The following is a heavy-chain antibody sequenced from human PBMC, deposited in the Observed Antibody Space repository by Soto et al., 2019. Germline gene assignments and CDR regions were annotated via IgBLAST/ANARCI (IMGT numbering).Heavy chain of an antibody. Sequence: GASVKVSCKASGYTFTSYDINWVRQATGQGLEWMGWMNPNSGNTGYAQKFQGRVTMTRNTSISTAYMELSSLRSEDTAVYYCASRGIRYFDWLSTYTEPRDGPDAFDIWGQGTMVTVSS. J-gene: IGHJ3*02. D-gene: IGHD3-9*01. CDR1: GYTFTSYD. V-gene: IGHV1-8*01. CDR3: ASRGIRYFDWLSTYTEPRDGPDAFDI. CDR2: MNPNSGNT.